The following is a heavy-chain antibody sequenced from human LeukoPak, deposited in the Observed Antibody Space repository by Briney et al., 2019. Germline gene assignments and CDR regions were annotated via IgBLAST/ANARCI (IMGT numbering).Heavy chain of an antibody. CDR2: ISSSSSYI. Sequence: GGSLRLSCAASGFTFSSYSMNWVRQAPGKGLEWVSSISSSSSYIYYADSVKGRFTISRDNAKNSLYLQMNSLRAEDTAVYYCARPGLQGGDYYYYYYMDVWGKGTTVTVSS. D-gene: IGHD4-11*01. CDR1: GFTFSSYS. CDR3: ARPGLQGGDYYYYYYMDV. J-gene: IGHJ6*03. V-gene: IGHV3-21*01.